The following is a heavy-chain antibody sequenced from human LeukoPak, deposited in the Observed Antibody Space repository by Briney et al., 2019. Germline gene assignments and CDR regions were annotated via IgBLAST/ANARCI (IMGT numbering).Heavy chain of an antibody. Sequence: SETLSLTCAAYGGTFSGYYWSWIRQPPGKGLEWIGEINHSGSSNYNPSLKSRVTISVDTSKNQFSLKLSSVTAADTAVYYCARGPRRAYSSSSGVDYWGQGTLVTVSS. V-gene: IGHV4-34*01. CDR2: INHSGSS. CDR1: GGTFSGYY. J-gene: IGHJ4*02. D-gene: IGHD6-6*01. CDR3: ARGPRRAYSSSSGVDY.